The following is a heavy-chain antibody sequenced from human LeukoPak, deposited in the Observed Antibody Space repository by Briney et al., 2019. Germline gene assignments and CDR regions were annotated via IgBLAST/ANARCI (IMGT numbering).Heavy chain of an antibody. V-gene: IGHV4-34*01. D-gene: IGHD6-6*01. CDR1: GGSFSGNY. Sequence: SETLSLTCAVFGGSFSGNYWIWIRQPPGKGLEWIGEANHSGSTNYNPSLKSRVTISVDTSKNQFSLKLSSVTAADTAVYYCARESIAAPAAFDIWGQGTMVTVSS. CDR3: ARESIAAPAAFDI. J-gene: IGHJ3*02. CDR2: ANHSGST.